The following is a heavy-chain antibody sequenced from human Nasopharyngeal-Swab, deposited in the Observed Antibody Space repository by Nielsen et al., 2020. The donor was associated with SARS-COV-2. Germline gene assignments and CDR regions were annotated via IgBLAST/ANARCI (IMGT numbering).Heavy chain of an antibody. V-gene: IGHV3-66*02. J-gene: IGHJ6*03. CDR2: IYSGGST. Sequence: GESLKISCAASGFTFDDYGMSWVRQAPGKGLEWVSVIYSGGSTYYADSVKGRFTISRDNSKNTLYLQMNSLRAEDTAVYYCARDKGYDFWSGYRYYYYMDVWGKGTTVTVSS. D-gene: IGHD3-3*01. CDR1: GFTFDDYG. CDR3: ARDKGYDFWSGYRYYYYMDV.